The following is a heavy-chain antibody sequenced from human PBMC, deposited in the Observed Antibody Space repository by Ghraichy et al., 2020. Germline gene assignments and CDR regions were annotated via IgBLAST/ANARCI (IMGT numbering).Heavy chain of an antibody. D-gene: IGHD3-3*01. CDR3: ARGTTYYDFWTGDY. J-gene: IGHJ4*02. Sequence: GGSLRLSCAASGFTFSSYWMSWVRQAPGKGLEWVANIKEDGSVKYYVDSVKGRFTISRDNAKNSLYLQMNSLRAEDMAVYYCARGTTYYDFWTGDYWGQGTLVTVSS. CDR1: GFTFSSYW. V-gene: IGHV3-7*03. CDR2: IKEDGSVK.